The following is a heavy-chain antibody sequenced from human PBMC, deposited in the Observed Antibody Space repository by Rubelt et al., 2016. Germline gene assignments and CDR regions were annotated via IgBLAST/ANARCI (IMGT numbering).Heavy chain of an antibody. CDR1: YA. V-gene: IGHV3-48*01. CDR2: ISGSSGSI. D-gene: IGHD3-16*02. Sequence: YAMNWVRQAPGKGLEWVSYISGSSGSINYADSVKGRFTMSRDNSQKTLYLQMNSLRAEDTAVYYCARASYYDSIWGSYRYFDWFDPWGQGTLVTVSS. CDR3: ARASYYDSIWGSYRYFDWFDP. J-gene: IGHJ5*02.